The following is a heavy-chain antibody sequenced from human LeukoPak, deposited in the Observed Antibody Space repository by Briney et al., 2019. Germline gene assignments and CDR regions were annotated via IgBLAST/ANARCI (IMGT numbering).Heavy chain of an antibody. V-gene: IGHV1-18*01. CDR1: SYTFTSYG. CDR2: ISAYNGNT. CDR3: ARTMSHYYDSSGYGY. Sequence: GASVKVSCKASSYTFTSYGISWVRQAPGQGLEWMGWISAYNGNTNYAQKLQGRVTMTTDTSTSTAYMELSSLRSEDTAVYYCARTMSHYYDSSGYGYWGQGTLVTVSS. J-gene: IGHJ4*02. D-gene: IGHD3-22*01.